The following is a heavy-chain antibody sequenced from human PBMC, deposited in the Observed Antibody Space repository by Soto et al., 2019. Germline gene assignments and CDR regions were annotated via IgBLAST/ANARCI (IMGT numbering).Heavy chain of an antibody. D-gene: IGHD6-13*01. CDR3: ALEGRSSSWFRHTGKYNWFDP. CDR2: INAGNGNT. Sequence: QVQLVQSGAEEKKPGASVKVSCKASGYTFTSYAMHWVRQAPGQRLEWMGWINAGNGNTKYSQKFQGRVTITRDTSASTAYMELSSLRSEDTAVYYCALEGRSSSWFRHTGKYNWFDPWGQGTLVTVSS. V-gene: IGHV1-3*05. CDR1: GYTFTSYA. J-gene: IGHJ5*02.